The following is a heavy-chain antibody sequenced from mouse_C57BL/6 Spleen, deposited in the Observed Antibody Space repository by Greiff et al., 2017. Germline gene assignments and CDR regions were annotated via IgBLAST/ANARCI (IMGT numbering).Heavy chain of an antibody. D-gene: IGHD2-4*01. J-gene: IGHJ3*01. CDR3: ARRYYDYDGFAY. CDR2: ILPGSGST. V-gene: IGHV1-9*01. Sequence: QVQLKESGAELMKPGASVKLSCKATGYTFTGYWIEWVKQRPGHGLEWIGEILPGSGSTKYTAKFKGKATFTADTSSNTAYMQLSSLTTEDSAIYYCARRYYDYDGFAYWGQGTLVTVSA. CDR1: GYTFTGYW.